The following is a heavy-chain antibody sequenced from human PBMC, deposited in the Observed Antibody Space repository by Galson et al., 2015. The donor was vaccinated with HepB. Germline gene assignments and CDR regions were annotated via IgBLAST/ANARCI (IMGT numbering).Heavy chain of an antibody. Sequence: SVKVSCKASGGTFSSYAISWVRQAPGQGLEWMGGIIPIFGTANYAQKFQGRVTITADESTSTAYMELSSLRSEDTAVYYCARYNWNHYYFDYWGQGTLVTVSS. D-gene: IGHD1-20*01. CDR3: ARYNWNHYYFDY. CDR2: IIPIFGTA. V-gene: IGHV1-69*13. J-gene: IGHJ4*02. CDR1: GGTFSSYA.